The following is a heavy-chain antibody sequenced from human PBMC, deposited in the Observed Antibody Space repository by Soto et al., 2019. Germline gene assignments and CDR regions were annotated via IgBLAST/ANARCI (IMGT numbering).Heavy chain of an antibody. CDR2: IYYSGST. CDR3: ARHSTPLKDAGYSYDYDAFDI. V-gene: IGHV4-59*08. Sequence: SETLSLTCTVSGGSISSYYWSWIRQPPGKGLEWIGYIYYSGSTNYNPSLKSRVTISVDTSKNQFSLKLSSVTAADTAVYYCARHSTPLKDAGYSYDYDAFDIWGQGTMVT. D-gene: IGHD5-18*01. J-gene: IGHJ3*02. CDR1: GGSISSYY.